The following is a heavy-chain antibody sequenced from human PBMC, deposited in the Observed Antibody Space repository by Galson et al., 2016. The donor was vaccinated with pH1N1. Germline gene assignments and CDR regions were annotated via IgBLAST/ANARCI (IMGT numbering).Heavy chain of an antibody. J-gene: IGHJ6*02. CDR2: ISYDGNNK. Sequence: SLRLSCAPSGFTFSTYGMNWVRQAPGKGLEWVAVISYDGNNKYYVDSVKDRFTISRDNSRNTLYLQMTSLRAEDTAVYYCARDRPQMLLRYFEWLLGDAMDVWGQGTTVTVSS. CDR3: ARDRPQMLLRYFEWLLGDAMDV. D-gene: IGHD3-9*01. V-gene: IGHV3-30*03. CDR1: GFTFSTYG.